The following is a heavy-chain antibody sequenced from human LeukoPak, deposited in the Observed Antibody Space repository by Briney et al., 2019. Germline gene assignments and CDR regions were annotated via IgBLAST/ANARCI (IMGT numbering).Heavy chain of an antibody. CDR2: IKRDGSEK. V-gene: IGHV3-7*01. Sequence: GGSLRLSCAASGFTFSSYWMSWVRQAPGKGLEWVANIKRDGSEKYFVDSVKGRFTISRDNAKNSLYLQMNSLRAEDTAVYFCARDKRVVGATGVGDYWGQGTLVTVSS. J-gene: IGHJ4*02. CDR3: ARDKRVVGATGVGDY. D-gene: IGHD1-26*01. CDR1: GFTFSSYW.